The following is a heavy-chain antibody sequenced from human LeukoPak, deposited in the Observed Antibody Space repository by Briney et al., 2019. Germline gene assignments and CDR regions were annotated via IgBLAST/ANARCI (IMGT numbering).Heavy chain of an antibody. D-gene: IGHD6-13*01. Sequence: GGSLRLSCAASGDTFSSHEMNWVRQAPGRGLEWVSYISSTGSTVHYADSVKGRFTISRDNAKNSLFLQMNSLRAEDTAVYYCAKRGYSSSWYALDYWGQGTLVTVSS. CDR1: GDTFSSHE. CDR3: AKRGYSSSWYALDY. CDR2: ISSTGSTV. V-gene: IGHV3-48*03. J-gene: IGHJ4*02.